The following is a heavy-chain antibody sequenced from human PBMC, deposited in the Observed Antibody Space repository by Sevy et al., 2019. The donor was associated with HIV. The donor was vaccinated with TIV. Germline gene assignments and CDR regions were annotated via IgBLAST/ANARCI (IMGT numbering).Heavy chain of an antibody. D-gene: IGHD2-2*01. Sequence: ASVKVSCKASGYTFTSYGISWVRQAPGQGLEWMGWIGAYNGNTNYAQKLQGRVTMTTDTSTSTAYMELRSLRSDDTAVYYCARVPAAMRTGTYYYGMDVWGQGTTVTVSS. CDR1: GYTFTSYG. J-gene: IGHJ6*02. CDR3: ARVPAAMRTGTYYYGMDV. V-gene: IGHV1-18*01. CDR2: IGAYNGNT.